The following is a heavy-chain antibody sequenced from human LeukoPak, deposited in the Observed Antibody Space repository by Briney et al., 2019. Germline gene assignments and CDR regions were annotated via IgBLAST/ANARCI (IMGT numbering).Heavy chain of an antibody. V-gene: IGHV4-34*11. CDR2: IYYSGST. D-gene: IGHD2-8*01. J-gene: IGHJ4*02. CDR1: GGSFSGYY. CDR3: ARGYCTNAVCSLGPTQA. Sequence: PSETLSLTCAVYGGSFSGYYWSWIRQPPGKGLEWIGYIYYSGSTNYNPSLKSRVTISVDTSKNQFSLKLSSVTAADTAVYYCARGYCTNAVCSLGPTQAWGQGTLVTVSS.